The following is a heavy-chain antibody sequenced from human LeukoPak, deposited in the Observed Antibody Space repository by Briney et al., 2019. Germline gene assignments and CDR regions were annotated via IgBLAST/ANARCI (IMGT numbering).Heavy chain of an antibody. CDR3: AREYSSSGYYYGMDV. CDR2: IWYDGSNK. D-gene: IGHD6-6*01. V-gene: IGHV3-33*01. CDR1: GFTFSSYG. Sequence: GRSLRLSCAASGFTFSSYGMHWVRQAPGKGLEWVAVIWYDGSNKYYADSVKGRFTISRDNSKNTLYLQINSLRAEDTAVYYCAREYSSSGYYYGMDVWGQGTTVTVSS. J-gene: IGHJ6*02.